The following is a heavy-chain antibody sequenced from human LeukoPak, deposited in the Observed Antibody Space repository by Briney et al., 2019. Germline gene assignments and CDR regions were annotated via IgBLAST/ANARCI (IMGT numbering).Heavy chain of an antibody. CDR1: GGSISSYY. CDR3: ARDPRGIVGANHNWFDP. D-gene: IGHD1-26*01. CDR2: IYASGST. V-gene: IGHV4-4*07. Sequence: SXXLSLTCTVSGGSISSYYWSWIRQPARKGLEWIGRIYASGSTNYNPSLKSRVTMSVDTTKSQFSLKLISVTAADTAVYYCARDPRGIVGANHNWFDPWGQGTLVTVSS. J-gene: IGHJ5*02.